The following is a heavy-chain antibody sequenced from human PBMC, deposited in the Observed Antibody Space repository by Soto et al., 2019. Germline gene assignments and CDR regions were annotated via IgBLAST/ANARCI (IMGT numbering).Heavy chain of an antibody. J-gene: IGHJ6*03. Sequence: PGGSLRLSCAAAGFTFSSYWMHWVRQAPGKGLVWVSRIDSDGSSTSYADSVKGRFTISRDNAKNTLYLQMNSLRAEDTAVYYCAREVGWNDHLPPGPYYYYYYTDVWGKGTTVTVSS. CDR2: IDSDGSST. CDR1: GFTFSSYW. V-gene: IGHV3-74*01. CDR3: AREVGWNDHLPPGPYYYYYYTDV. D-gene: IGHD1-1*01.